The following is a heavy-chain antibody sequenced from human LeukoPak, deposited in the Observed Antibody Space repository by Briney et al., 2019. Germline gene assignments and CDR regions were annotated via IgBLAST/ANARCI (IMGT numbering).Heavy chain of an antibody. CDR3: ARGRGTSGSNRDFYFYYYMDV. Sequence: EASVKVSCKASGYISTDYAIHWLRQAPGQRPEWMGWMNAANGNTKYSQKFQGRITLIRDTSAATAYMELSSLRHDDLAVYYCARGRGTSGSNRDFYFYYYMDVWGKGTTVTVSS. CDR1: GYISTDYA. J-gene: IGHJ6*03. D-gene: IGHD2-15*01. CDR2: MNAANGNT. V-gene: IGHV1-3*01.